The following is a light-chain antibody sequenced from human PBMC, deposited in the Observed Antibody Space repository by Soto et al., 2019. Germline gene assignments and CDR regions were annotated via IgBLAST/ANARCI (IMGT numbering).Light chain of an antibody. J-gene: IGKJ4*01. CDR3: QQYVNALT. Sequence: DIRMTQSPSSLSASAGDRVTITCQASQGINNHLNWYQQKAGKAPKLLINDASNLETGVPSRFSGSGSGTDFTLTISGLQPEEIETYYCQQYVNALTFGGGTKVEIK. CDR1: QGINNH. V-gene: IGKV1-33*01. CDR2: DAS.